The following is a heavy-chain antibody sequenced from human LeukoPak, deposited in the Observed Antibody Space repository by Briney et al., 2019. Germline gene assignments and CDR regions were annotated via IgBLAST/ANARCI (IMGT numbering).Heavy chain of an antibody. CDR3: AKGSAQYYFDS. J-gene: IGHJ4*02. D-gene: IGHD3-10*01. CDR1: GFTFSSYE. V-gene: IGHV3-48*03. CDR2: ISSSGSTI. Sequence: GGSLRLSCAASGFTFSSYEMNWVRQAPGKGLEWVSYISSSGSTIYYADSVKGRFTISRDNAKNSLYLQMNSLRAEDTAFYYCAKGSAQYYFDSWGQGTLVTVSS.